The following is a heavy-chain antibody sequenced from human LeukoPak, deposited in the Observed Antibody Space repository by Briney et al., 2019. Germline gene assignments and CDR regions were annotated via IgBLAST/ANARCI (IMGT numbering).Heavy chain of an antibody. CDR3: AREGDCGGDCYSDAFDI. J-gene: IGHJ3*02. V-gene: IGHV3-30*04. D-gene: IGHD2-21*02. CDR1: GFTFSSYA. CDR2: ISYDGSNK. Sequence: GGSLRLSCAASGFTFSSYAMHWVRQAPGKGLEWVAIISYDGSNKYYADSVKGRFTISRDNSKNTLYLQMNSLRAEDTAVYYCAREGDCGGDCYSDAFDIWGQGTMVTVSS.